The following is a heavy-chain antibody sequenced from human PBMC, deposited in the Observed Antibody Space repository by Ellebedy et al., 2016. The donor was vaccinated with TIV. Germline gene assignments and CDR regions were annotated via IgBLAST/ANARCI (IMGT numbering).Heavy chain of an antibody. CDR2: IYDSGRT. D-gene: IGHD1-26*01. V-gene: IGHV4-39*01. J-gene: IGHJ4*02. Sequence: SETLSLTXNVSGGSISGTYTSYYWGWIRQPPGKGLEWIGSIYDSGRTHYNPSLKSRVTISVDTSKNQFSLKLSSVTAADTAVYYCARGRNSGRYFLLIPYYFDFWGQGTLVTVSS. CDR1: GGSISGTYTSYY. CDR3: ARGRNSGRYFLLIPYYFDF.